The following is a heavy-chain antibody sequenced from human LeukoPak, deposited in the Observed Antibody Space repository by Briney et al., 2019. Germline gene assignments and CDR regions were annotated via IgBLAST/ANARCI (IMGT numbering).Heavy chain of an antibody. Sequence: SETLSLTCTVSGGSISSSSYYWGWIRQPPENGLEWIASIYYSGNTHYNPSLKSRVTISVDTSKNQFSLKLSSVTAADTAVYYCARHGTIFGVVVDYWGQGTLVTVSS. J-gene: IGHJ4*02. CDR2: IYYSGNT. V-gene: IGHV4-39*01. CDR3: ARHGTIFGVVVDY. CDR1: GGSISSSSYY. D-gene: IGHD3-3*01.